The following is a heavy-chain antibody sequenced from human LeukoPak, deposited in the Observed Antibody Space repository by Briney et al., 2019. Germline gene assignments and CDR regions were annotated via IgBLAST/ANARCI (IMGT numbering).Heavy chain of an antibody. Sequence: GGSLRLSCAASGFTFSTYGMHWVRQAPGKGLEWVAVISYDGSNKYYADSVKGRFTISRDNAKNSLYLQMNSLRAEDTAVYYCASHPNNAFDIWGQGTMVTVSS. J-gene: IGHJ3*02. CDR3: ASHPNNAFDI. CDR1: GFTFSTYG. V-gene: IGHV3-30*03. CDR2: ISYDGSNK.